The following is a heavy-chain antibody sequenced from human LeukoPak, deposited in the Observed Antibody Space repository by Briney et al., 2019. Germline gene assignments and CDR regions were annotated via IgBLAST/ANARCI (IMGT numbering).Heavy chain of an antibody. J-gene: IGHJ4*02. D-gene: IGHD2-15*01. V-gene: IGHV3-30*18. CDR2: ISYDGSYK. CDR1: GFTFSSYG. Sequence: GRSLRLSCAASGFTFSSYGMDWVRQAPGKGLEWVAIISYDGSYKYYADSVKGRFTISRDNSKNTLYMQMNSLRAEDTAVYYCAKGPYCCSRVSPIDYRGQGTLVTVSS. CDR3: AKGPYCCSRVSPIDY.